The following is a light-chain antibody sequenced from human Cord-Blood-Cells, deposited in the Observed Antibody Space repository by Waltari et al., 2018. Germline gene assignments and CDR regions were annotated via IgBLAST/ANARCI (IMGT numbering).Light chain of an antibody. CDR2: EGS. V-gene: IGLV2-23*01. CDR3: CSYAGSSTYV. J-gene: IGLJ1*01. Sequence: QSALTQPASVSGSPGQSITLPCTDTSCDVGSYNLVPWYQQHPGKAPKLMIYEGSKRPSGVSNRFSGSKSGNTASLTISGLQAEDEADYYCCSYAGSSTYVFGTGTKVTVL. CDR1: SCDVGSYNL.